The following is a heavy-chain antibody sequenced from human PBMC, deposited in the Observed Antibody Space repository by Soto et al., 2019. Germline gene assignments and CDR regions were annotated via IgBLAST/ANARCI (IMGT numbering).Heavy chain of an antibody. V-gene: IGHV1-18*04. D-gene: IGHD3-22*01. CDR2: ISAYNGNT. J-gene: IGHJ4*02. Sequence: ASVKVSCKASGYTFTSYGISWVRQAPGQGLEWMGWISAYNGNTNCAQKLQGRVTMTTDTSTSTAYMELRSLRSDDTAVHYCARRAVNYYDSSGYYYLTLWGQGTLVTVSS. CDR3: ARRAVNYYDSSGYYYLTL. CDR1: GYTFTSYG.